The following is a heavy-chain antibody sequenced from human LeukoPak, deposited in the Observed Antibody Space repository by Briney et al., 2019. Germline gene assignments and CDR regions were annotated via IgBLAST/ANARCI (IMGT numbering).Heavy chain of an antibody. CDR2: ISSSGSYI. CDR3: ARERGGSGWYDY. V-gene: IGHV3-21*01. Sequence: PGRSLRLSCAPSGFTLSSYSMSWVSQAPGKGLEWVSSISSSGSYIYYADSVKGRFTISRDNAKNSPYLQMSSLRVEDTVVYYCARERGGSGWYDYGGEGTLVSVSA. D-gene: IGHD6-19*01. CDR1: GFTLSSYS. J-gene: IGHJ4*02.